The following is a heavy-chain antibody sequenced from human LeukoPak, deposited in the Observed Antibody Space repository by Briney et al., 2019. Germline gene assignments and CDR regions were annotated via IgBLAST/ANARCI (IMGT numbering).Heavy chain of an antibody. CDR2: TYYRSKWYN. V-gene: IGHV6-1*01. D-gene: IGHD2-2*01. J-gene: IGHJ6*03. CDR1: GDSVSSNSAA. Sequence: SQTLSLTCAISGDSVSSNSAAWNWIRQSPSRGLEWLGRTYYRSKWYNDYAVSVKSRITINPDTSKNQFSLKLSSVTAADTAVYYCARKGRGIYQLLASSPRYYYYYMDVWGKGTTVTVSS. CDR3: ARKGRGIYQLLASSPRYYYYYMDV.